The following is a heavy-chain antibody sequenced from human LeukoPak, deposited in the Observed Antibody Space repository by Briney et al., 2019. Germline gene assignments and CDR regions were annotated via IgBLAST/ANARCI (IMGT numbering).Heavy chain of an antibody. Sequence: GGSLRLSCAASGFTFSSYAMHWVRQAPGKALEYVSAISSNGGSAFYADSVKDRFIVSRDNSENTLYLQMSSLRTEDTAVYYCVKGSGKDYYGSGSPRGGFDYWGQGTLVTVSS. J-gene: IGHJ4*02. D-gene: IGHD3-10*01. CDR1: GFTFSSYA. CDR2: ISSNGGSA. CDR3: VKGSGKDYYGSGSPRGGFDY. V-gene: IGHV3-64D*09.